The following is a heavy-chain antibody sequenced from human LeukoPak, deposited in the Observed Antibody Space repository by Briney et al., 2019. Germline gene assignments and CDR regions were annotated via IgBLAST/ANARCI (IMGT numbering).Heavy chain of an antibody. CDR3: ARALVIRYCSGGSCYTPTTPTGDYYYYYGMDV. D-gene: IGHD2-15*01. Sequence: PGGSLRLSCAASGYTFRNAWMSWVRQAPGKGLVWVSRINSDGSSTSYADSVKGRFTISRDNAKNTLYLQMNSLRAEDTAVYYCARALVIRYCSGGSCYTPTTPTGDYYYYYGMDVWGQETTVTVSS. CDR2: INSDGSST. V-gene: IGHV3-74*01. CDR1: GYTFRNAW. J-gene: IGHJ6*02.